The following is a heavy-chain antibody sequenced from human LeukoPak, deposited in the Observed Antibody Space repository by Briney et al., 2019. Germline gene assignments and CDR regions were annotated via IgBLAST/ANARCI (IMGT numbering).Heavy chain of an antibody. J-gene: IGHJ4*02. D-gene: IGHD2-2*01. Sequence: GGSLRLSCAASGFTFSSYSMNWVRQAPGKGLEWVSSISSSSSYIYYADSVKGRFTISRDNAKNSLYLQMNSLRAEDTAVYYCARTVRSSTSFGGVDYWGQGTLVTVSS. CDR3: ARTVRSSTSFGGVDY. V-gene: IGHV3-21*01. CDR2: ISSSSSYI. CDR1: GFTFSSYS.